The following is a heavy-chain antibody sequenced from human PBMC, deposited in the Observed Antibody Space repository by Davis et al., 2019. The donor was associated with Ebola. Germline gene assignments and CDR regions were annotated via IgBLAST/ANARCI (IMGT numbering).Heavy chain of an antibody. D-gene: IGHD1-26*01. CDR2: IYSGGST. CDR3: ARGERWELLLDY. CDR1: GFTVSSNY. V-gene: IGHV3-66*01. J-gene: IGHJ4*02. Sequence: GESLKISCAASGFTVSSNYMSWVRQAPGKGLEWVSVIYSGGSTYYADSVKGRFTISRDNSKNTLYLQMNSLRAEDTAVYYCARGERWELLLDYWGQGTLVTVSS.